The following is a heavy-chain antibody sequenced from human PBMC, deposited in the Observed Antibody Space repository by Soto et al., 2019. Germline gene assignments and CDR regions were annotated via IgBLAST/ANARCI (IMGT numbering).Heavy chain of an antibody. Sequence: GGSLRLSCAASGFTFSSYDMHWVRQATGKGLEWVSAIGTAGDPYYPGSVKGRFTISRENAKNSLYLQMNSLRAGDTAVYYCARMNRGCCSSTSCAPGAFDIWGQGTMVTVSS. D-gene: IGHD2-2*01. CDR2: IGTAGDP. CDR3: ARMNRGCCSSTSCAPGAFDI. V-gene: IGHV3-13*05. J-gene: IGHJ3*02. CDR1: GFTFSSYD.